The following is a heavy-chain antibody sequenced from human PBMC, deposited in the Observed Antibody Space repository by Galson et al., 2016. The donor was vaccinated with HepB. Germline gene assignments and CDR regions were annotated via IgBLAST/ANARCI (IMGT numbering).Heavy chain of an antibody. CDR1: GYTFTNYW. CDR3: ASRTITPGGVYIMDV. J-gene: IGHJ6*02. D-gene: IGHD1-14*01. CDR2: TFPGDSGT. Sequence: QSGAEVKKPGQSLKISCKGSGYTFTNYWIAWVRQMPGKGLEWMGITFPGDSGTRYSPSFQGQVTISADKSITTAYLQWSSLKASDTAMYYCASRTITPGGVYIMDVWGQGTTVTVS. V-gene: IGHV5-51*01.